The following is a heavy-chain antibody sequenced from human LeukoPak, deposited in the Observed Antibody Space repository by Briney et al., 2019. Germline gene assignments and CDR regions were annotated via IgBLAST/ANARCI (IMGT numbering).Heavy chain of an antibody. CDR2: INPNSGGT. J-gene: IGHJ4*02. Sequence: ASVKVSCKASGYTFTGYYIHWVRQAPGQGLEWMGWINPNSGGTNYAQNFQGRVTMTRDTSITTAYMELSRLTSDDTAVYYCARDRVTTNTPYFDSWGQGTLVTVSS. CDR1: GYTFTGYY. V-gene: IGHV1-2*02. CDR3: ARDRVTTNTPYFDS. D-gene: IGHD4-17*01.